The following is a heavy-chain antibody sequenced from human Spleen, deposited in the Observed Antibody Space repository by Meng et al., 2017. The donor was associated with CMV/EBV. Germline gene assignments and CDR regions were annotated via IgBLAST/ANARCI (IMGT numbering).Heavy chain of an antibody. J-gene: IGHJ4*02. Sequence: GGSLRLSCAASGFTFSSYSMNWVRQAPGKGLEWVSSISSSSSYIYYADSVKGRFTISRDNAKNSLYLQMNSLRAEDTAVYYCARDTRDCSSTSCYPAIDYWGQGTLVTVSS. CDR1: GFTFSSYS. D-gene: IGHD2-2*01. V-gene: IGHV3-21*01. CDR3: ARDTRDCSSTSCYPAIDY. CDR2: ISSSSSYI.